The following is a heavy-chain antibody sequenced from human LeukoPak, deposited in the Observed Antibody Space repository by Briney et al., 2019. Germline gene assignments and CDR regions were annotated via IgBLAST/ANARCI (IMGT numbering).Heavy chain of an antibody. CDR3: ASRPPAVAGTHPFDY. Sequence: ASVKVSCKASGYTFTSYAMHWVRQAPGQRLEWMGWINAGNGNTKYPQKFQGRVTITRDTSASTAYVELSSLRSEDTAVYYCASRPPAVAGTHPFDYWGQGTPVTVSS. V-gene: IGHV1-3*01. D-gene: IGHD6-19*01. J-gene: IGHJ4*02. CDR2: INAGNGNT. CDR1: GYTFTSYA.